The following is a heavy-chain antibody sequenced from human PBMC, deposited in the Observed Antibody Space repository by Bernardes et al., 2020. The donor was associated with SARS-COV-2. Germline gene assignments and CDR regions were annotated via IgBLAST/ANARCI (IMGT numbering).Heavy chain of an antibody. D-gene: IGHD3-10*01. Sequence: ASVKVSCKASGYTFTSYGISWVRQAPGQGLEWMGWISAYNGNTNYAQKLQGRVTMTTDTSTSTAYMELRSLRSDDTAVYYCARVVTMVRGVILPYYFDYWGQGTLVTVSS. V-gene: IGHV1-18*01. CDR2: ISAYNGNT. CDR1: GYTFTSYG. J-gene: IGHJ4*02. CDR3: ARVVTMVRGVILPYYFDY.